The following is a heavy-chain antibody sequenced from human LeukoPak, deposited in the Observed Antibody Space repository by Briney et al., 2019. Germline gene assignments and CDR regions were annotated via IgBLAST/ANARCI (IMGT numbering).Heavy chain of an antibody. D-gene: IGHD6-13*01. CDR2: IYYSGST. V-gene: IGHV4-59*08. CDR3: ARTISSSWNCFDY. Sequence: PSETLSLTCTVSGGSISSYYWSWIRQPPGKGLEWIGYIYYSGSTNYNPSLKSRVTISVDTSKNQFSLKLSSVTAADTAVYYCARTISSSWNCFDYWGQGTLVTVSS. CDR1: GGSISSYY. J-gene: IGHJ4*02.